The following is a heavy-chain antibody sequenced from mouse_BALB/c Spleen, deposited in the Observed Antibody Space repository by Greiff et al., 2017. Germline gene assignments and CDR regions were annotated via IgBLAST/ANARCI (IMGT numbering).Heavy chain of an antibody. CDR2: ISSGSSTI. CDR3: ARSYYGSSLPDY. J-gene: IGHJ2*01. CDR1: GFTFSSFG. V-gene: IGHV5-17*02. Sequence: EVQGVESGGGLVQPGGSRKLSCAASGFTFSSFGMHWVRQAPEKGLEWVAYISSGSSTIYYADTVKGRFTISRDNPKNTLFLQMTSLRSEDTAMYYCARSYYGSSLPDYWGQGTTLTVSS. D-gene: IGHD1-1*01.